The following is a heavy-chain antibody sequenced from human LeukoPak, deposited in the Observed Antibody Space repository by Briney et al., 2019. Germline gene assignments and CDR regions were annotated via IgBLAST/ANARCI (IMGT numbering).Heavy chain of an antibody. V-gene: IGHV3-11*01. D-gene: IGHD2-15*01. CDR1: GFTFSDYY. CDR3: ARVCCSGGSCHLPCD. CDR2: ISSSGSTI. Sequence: PGGSLRLSCAASGFTFSDYYMSWIRQAPGKGLEWVSYISSSGSTIYYADSVKGRFTISRDNAKNSLYLQMNSLRAEDTAVYYCARVCCSGGSCHLPCDWGQGTLVTVSS. J-gene: IGHJ4*02.